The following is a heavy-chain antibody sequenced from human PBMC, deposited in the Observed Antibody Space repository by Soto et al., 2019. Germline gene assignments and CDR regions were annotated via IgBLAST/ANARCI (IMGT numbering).Heavy chain of an antibody. V-gene: IGHV4-34*01. CDR3: ARALGVYSYGYGYYYYGMDV. Sequence: WETLSLTCAVYGGSFSGYYWSWIRQPPGKGLEWIGEINHSGSTNYNPSLKSRVTISVDTSKNQFSLKLSSVTAADTAVYYCARALGVYSYGYGYYYYGMDVWCQGTTVTVSS. CDR2: INHSGST. D-gene: IGHD5-18*01. CDR1: GGSFSGYY. J-gene: IGHJ6*02.